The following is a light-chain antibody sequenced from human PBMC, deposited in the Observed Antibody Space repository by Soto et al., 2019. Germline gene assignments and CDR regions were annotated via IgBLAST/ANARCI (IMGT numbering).Light chain of an antibody. Sequence: QSVLTQSRSVSGSPGQSVTISCTGTRSDVGGYNYVSWYQQHPGKAPKLMIYDVSKRPSGVPDRFSGSKSGNTASLTISGLQAEDEADYYCCSYAGSYTLVFGGGTKVTVL. J-gene: IGLJ2*01. V-gene: IGLV2-11*01. CDR2: DVS. CDR1: RSDVGGYNY. CDR3: CSYAGSYTLV.